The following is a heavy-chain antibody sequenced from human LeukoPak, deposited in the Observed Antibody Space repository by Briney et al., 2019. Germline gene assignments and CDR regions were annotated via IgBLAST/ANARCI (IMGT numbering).Heavy chain of an antibody. CDR2: VRGSGTDT. Sequence: GGSLRLSCAASRFTFSTYAMTWVRQAPGKGLEWVSAVRGSGTDTYYADFVKGRFTISRDNSKNTLYLQMNSLRAEDTAVYYCAKDGGSYLNWIDPWGQGTLVTVSS. V-gene: IGHV3-23*01. D-gene: IGHD1-26*01. CDR3: AKDGGSYLNWIDP. CDR1: RFTFSTYA. J-gene: IGHJ5*02.